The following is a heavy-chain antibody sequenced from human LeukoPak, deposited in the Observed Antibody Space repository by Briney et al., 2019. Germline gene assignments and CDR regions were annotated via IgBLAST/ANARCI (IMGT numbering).Heavy chain of an antibody. CDR3: ARGQKYYDILSPKYWFDP. Sequence: SETLSLTCTVSGGSISSSSYYWGWIRQPPGKGLEWIGSIYYSGSTYYNPSLKSRVTISVDTSKNQFSLKLSSVTAADTAEYYCARGQKYYDILSPKYWFDPWGQGTLVTVSS. CDR1: GGSISSSSYY. J-gene: IGHJ5*02. D-gene: IGHD3-9*01. CDR2: IYYSGST. V-gene: IGHV4-39*07.